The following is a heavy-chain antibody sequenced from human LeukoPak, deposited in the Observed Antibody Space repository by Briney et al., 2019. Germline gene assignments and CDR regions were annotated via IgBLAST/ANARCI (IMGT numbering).Heavy chain of an antibody. CDR3: AKAPDGSSYGAWYFDY. D-gene: IGHD5-24*01. CDR1: GFTFSSYA. J-gene: IGHJ4*02. V-gene: IGHV3-23*01. CDR2: ISGSGGST. Sequence: GGSLRLSCAASGFTFSSYAMSWVRQAPGKGLEWVSAISGSGGSTYYADSVKGRFTISRDNSKNTLYLQMNSLRAEDTAVYYCAKAPDGSSYGAWYFDYWGQGTLVTVSS.